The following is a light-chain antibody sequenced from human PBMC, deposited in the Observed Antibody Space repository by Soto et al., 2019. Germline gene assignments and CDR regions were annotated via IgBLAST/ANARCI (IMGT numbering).Light chain of an antibody. CDR2: DAS. V-gene: IGKV1-5*01. CDR3: QQYNSYAWT. Sequence: DIQMTQSPSTLSASAGDRVTITCRASQSISSWLAWYQQKPGKAPTLLIYDASSLESGVPSRFSGSGSGTEFTLTISSLQPDDFAAYYCQQYNSYAWTFGQGTKVEIK. CDR1: QSISSW. J-gene: IGKJ1*01.